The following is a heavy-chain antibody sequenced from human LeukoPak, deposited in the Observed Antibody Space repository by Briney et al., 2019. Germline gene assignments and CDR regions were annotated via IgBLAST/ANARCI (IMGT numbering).Heavy chain of an antibody. CDR2: ITPILGIE. D-gene: IGHD4-17*01. J-gene: IGHJ4*02. CDR1: GGTFSSYA. V-gene: IGHV1-69*04. Sequence: SVKVSRKASGGTFSSYAISWVRQAPAQGLEWMGRITPILGIENYAQKFQGRVTITADKSTSTAYMELSSLRSEDTAVYYCARDLYGVTTLYFDYWGEGTLVTVSS. CDR3: ARDLYGVTTLYFDY.